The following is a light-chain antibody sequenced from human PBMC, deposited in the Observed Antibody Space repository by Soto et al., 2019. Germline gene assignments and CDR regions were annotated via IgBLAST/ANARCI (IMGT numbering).Light chain of an antibody. V-gene: IGKV3-20*01. Sequence: EIVLTQSPGTLSLSPGERATLSCRASQSVSSDYLAWYQQKPGQAPRLLISRASRRATGIPDRFSGSGSGTDFTLTITRLEAEDFAVYYCQLYGGSRPFTFGPGTKLDSK. CDR2: RAS. J-gene: IGKJ3*01. CDR1: QSVSSDY. CDR3: QLYGGSRPFT.